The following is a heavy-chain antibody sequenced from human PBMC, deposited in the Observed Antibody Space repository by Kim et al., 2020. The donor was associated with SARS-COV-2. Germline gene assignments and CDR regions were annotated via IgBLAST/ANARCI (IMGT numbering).Heavy chain of an antibody. V-gene: IGHV1-18*04. CDR3: ARPVRDSSGYYDFGAFDI. CDR2: ISAYNGNT. J-gene: IGHJ3*02. D-gene: IGHD3-22*01. CDR1: GYTFTSYG. Sequence: ASVKVSCKASGYTFTSYGISWVRQAPGQGLEWMGWISAYNGNTNYAQKLQGRVTMTTDTSTSTAYMELRSLRSDDTAVYYCARPVRDSSGYYDFGAFDIWGQGTMVTVSS.